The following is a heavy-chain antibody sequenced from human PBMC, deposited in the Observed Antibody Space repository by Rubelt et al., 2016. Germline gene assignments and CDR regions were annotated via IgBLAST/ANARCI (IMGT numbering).Heavy chain of an antibody. D-gene: IGHD3/OR15-3a*01. CDR2: IYYSGST. CDR3: ARHGLPVCMDV. J-gene: IGHJ6*02. Sequence: GSIYYSGSTYYNPSLKSRVTISVDTSKNQFSLKLSSVTAADTAVYYCARHGLPVCMDVWGQGTTVTVSS. V-gene: IGHV4-39*01.